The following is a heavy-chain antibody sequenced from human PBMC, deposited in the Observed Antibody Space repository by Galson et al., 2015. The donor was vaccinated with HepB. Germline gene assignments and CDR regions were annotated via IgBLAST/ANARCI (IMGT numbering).Heavy chain of an antibody. V-gene: IGHV3-74*01. CDR2: LSSDGDNTAVST. D-gene: IGHD7-27*01. J-gene: IGHJ3*02. CDR3: AREMTGEGHQTDAFEI. Sequence: SLRLCCAASGFIFKNYWMHWVRQAPGKGLVWVSRLSSDGDNTAVSTGYADSVKGRFTISRDNVKNTLYLQMNSLSAEDTAVYYCAREMTGEGHQTDAFEIWGQGTMVTVSS. CDR1: GFIFKNYW.